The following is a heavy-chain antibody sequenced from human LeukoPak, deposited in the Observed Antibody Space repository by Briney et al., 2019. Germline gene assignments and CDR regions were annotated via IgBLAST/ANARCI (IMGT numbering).Heavy chain of an antibody. Sequence: GASVKVSCKVSGYTLTELSMHWVRQAPGKGLEWMGGFDPEDGETIYAQKFQGRVTMTEDTSTDTAYMELSSLRSEDTAVYYCATTRGLLWFGEFDRYYYYGMDVWGQGTTVTVSS. J-gene: IGHJ6*02. CDR2: FDPEDGET. CDR3: ATTRGLLWFGEFDRYYYYGMDV. D-gene: IGHD3-10*01. CDR1: GYTLTELS. V-gene: IGHV1-24*01.